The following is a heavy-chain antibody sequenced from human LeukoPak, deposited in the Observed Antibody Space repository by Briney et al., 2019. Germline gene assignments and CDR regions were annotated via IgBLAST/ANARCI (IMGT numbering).Heavy chain of an antibody. D-gene: IGHD2-15*01. CDR3: ARVKDCSGGSCYDY. Sequence: SETLSLTCAVYGGSFSGYHWSWIRQPPGKGLEWIGEINHSGSTNYNPSLKSRVTISVDTSKNQFSLKLSSVTAADTAVYYCARVKDCSGGSCYDYWGQGTLVTVSS. V-gene: IGHV4-34*01. CDR2: INHSGST. J-gene: IGHJ4*02. CDR1: GGSFSGYH.